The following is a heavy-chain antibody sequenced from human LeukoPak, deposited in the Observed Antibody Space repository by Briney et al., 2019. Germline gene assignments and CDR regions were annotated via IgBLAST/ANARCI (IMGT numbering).Heavy chain of an antibody. CDR3: TTGESMVGSTIHIRWAD. CDR2: IKSKTAGGTI. J-gene: IGHJ4*02. CDR1: GFTFSSSS. V-gene: IGHV3-15*01. D-gene: IGHD1-26*01. Sequence: GGSLRLSCAASGFTFSSSSISWVRQAPGKGLEWVGRIKSKTAGGTIDYAAPVKGRFTISRDDSKNTLYLQMNSLKTEDTAVYYCTTGESMVGSTIHIRWADWGQGTLVTVSS.